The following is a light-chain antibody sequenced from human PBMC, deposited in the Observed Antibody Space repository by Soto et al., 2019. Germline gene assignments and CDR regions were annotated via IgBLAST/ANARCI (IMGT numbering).Light chain of an antibody. V-gene: IGKV3-11*01. Sequence: EIVLTQSPATLSLSPGERATLSCRASQSVSSYLAWYQQKPGQAPRLLIYDVSNRATCIPARFSGSGSGTDFNLTISSLEPEDLADYYCQQRSNCPLTFGQGTKVEIK. J-gene: IGKJ4*01. CDR3: QQRSNCPLT. CDR1: QSVSSY. CDR2: DVS.